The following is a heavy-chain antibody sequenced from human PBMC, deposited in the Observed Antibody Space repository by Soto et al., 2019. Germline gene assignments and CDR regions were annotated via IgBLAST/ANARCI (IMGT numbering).Heavy chain of an antibody. Sequence: GGSLRLSCAASGFIFSLHGMHWVRQAPGKGLEWVAIISDDGNKKFYADSVEGRFTISRDNSKNTLFLQMNSLRGEDTAIYYCAKEDASYFFDYWGQGTLVTVSS. CDR3: AKEDASYFFDY. V-gene: IGHV3-30*18. J-gene: IGHJ4*02. CDR2: ISDDGNKK. CDR1: GFIFSLHG.